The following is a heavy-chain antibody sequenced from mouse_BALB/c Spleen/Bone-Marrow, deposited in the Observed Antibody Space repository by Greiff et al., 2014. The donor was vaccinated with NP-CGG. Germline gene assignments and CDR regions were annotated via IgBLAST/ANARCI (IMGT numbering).Heavy chain of an antibody. CDR3: ARGGLRYFDV. D-gene: IGHD3-2*02. V-gene: IGHV5-6-5*01. J-gene: IGHJ1*01. CDR1: GFTFSSYA. CDR2: ISSGGST. Sequence: DVQLVESGGGLVKPGGSLKLSCAASGFTFSSYAMSWVRQTPEKRLEWVASISSGGSTYYPDSVKGRFTISRDNARNILYLQMSSLRSEDTATYCCARGGLRYFDVWGAGTTVTVSS.